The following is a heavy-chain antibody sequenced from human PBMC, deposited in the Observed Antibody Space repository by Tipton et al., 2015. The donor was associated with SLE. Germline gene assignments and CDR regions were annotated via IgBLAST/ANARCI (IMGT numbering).Heavy chain of an antibody. D-gene: IGHD3-16*01. Sequence: TLSLTCIFSDGSISSGGYYWSWIRQDPGKGLEWIGYVYYTGNTYYNPSTFYNPSLKSRVTISVDTSKIHFSLNLSSVTAADTAVYYCARQRTIGGKDYGMDVWGQGTTVTVSS. CDR3: ARQRTIGGKDYGMDV. CDR1: DGSISSGGYY. CDR2: VYYTGNT. V-gene: IGHV4-31*03. J-gene: IGHJ6*02.